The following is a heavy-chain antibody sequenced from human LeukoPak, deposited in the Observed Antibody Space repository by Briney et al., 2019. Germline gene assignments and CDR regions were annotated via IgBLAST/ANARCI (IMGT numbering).Heavy chain of an antibody. CDR2: ISFSRSYI. J-gene: IGHJ3*02. CDR1: GFTFSSYT. CDR3: ARVFWKGKDTAMAYDAFDI. D-gene: IGHD5-18*01. Sequence: GGSPRLSCAASGFTFSSYTMDWVRQAPGKGLEWVASISFSRSYISYADSVKGRFTISRDNAKNSLYLQMNSLRAEDTAVYYCARVFWKGKDTAMAYDAFDIWGQGTMVTVSS. V-gene: IGHV3-21*01.